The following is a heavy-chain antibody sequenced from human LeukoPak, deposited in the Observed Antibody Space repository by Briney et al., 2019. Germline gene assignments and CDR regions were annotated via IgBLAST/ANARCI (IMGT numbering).Heavy chain of an antibody. CDR1: GFNFDDCA. CDR2: ISWNSGSI. D-gene: IGHD3-3*01. Sequence: GGSLRLSCAASGFNFDDCAMHWVRQAPGKGLAWVSGISWNSGSIGYADSVKGRFTISRDNAKNSLYLQMNSLRAEDMALYYCAKGLRITIFGGVDYWGQGTLVTVSS. J-gene: IGHJ4*02. V-gene: IGHV3-9*03. CDR3: AKGLRITIFGGVDY.